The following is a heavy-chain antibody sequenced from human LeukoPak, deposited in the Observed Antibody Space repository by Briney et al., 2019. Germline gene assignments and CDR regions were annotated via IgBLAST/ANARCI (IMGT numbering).Heavy chain of an antibody. V-gene: IGHV3-7*05. CDR2: IKQDGSEQ. CDR1: GFTFSSHW. CDR3: ARALRDDGSAYRALDC. J-gene: IGHJ4*02. Sequence: GWALTLSCAASGFTFSSHWMNWVRQAAGKGLEWVANIKQDGSEQNYVDSVKGRFTISRDNGKNSLYLQMNSLRAEDTAMYFCARALRDDGSAYRALDCWGQGTLVTVSS. D-gene: IGHD3-22*01.